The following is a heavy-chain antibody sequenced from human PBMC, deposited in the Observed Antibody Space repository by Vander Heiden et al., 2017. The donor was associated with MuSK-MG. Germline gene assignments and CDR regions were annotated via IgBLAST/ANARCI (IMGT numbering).Heavy chain of an antibody. V-gene: IGHV3-11*01. J-gene: IGHJ4*02. D-gene: IGHD4-17*01. CDR2: ISSSGSTI. Sequence: QVQLVESGGGLVKPGGSLRLSYAASGFTFSDYYMSWIRQAPGKGLEWVSYISSSGSTIYYADAVKGRFTISRDNAKNSMYLQMNSMRAEDTAVYYCARVCVNGDLCFDYWGQGTLVTVSS. CDR1: GFTFSDYY. CDR3: ARVCVNGDLCFDY.